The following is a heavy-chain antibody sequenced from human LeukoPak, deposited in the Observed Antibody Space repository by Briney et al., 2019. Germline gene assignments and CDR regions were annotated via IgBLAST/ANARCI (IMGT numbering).Heavy chain of an antibody. Sequence: GGSLRLSCAASGFTFSSYAMSWVRQAPGKGLEWVSAISGSGITTYYADSVKGRFTISRDNSKNTLYLQMNSLRAEDTAVYYCAKDRYYYGSGSYYTPFDYWGQGTLVTVSS. CDR2: ISGSGITT. D-gene: IGHD3-10*01. J-gene: IGHJ4*02. CDR3: AKDRYYYGSGSYYTPFDY. V-gene: IGHV3-23*01. CDR1: GFTFSSYA.